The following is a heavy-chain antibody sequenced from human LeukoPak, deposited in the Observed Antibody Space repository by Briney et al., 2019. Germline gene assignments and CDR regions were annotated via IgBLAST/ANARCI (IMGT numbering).Heavy chain of an antibody. CDR3: ARDSPLPDY. Sequence: SETLSLTCTLSGGSLRSDYWTWIRQPPGKGLEWIGYISYSGSTNYNPSFKSRVTISVDTSKNQFSLKLTSVTAADTAIYYCARDSPLPDYWGQGTLVTVSS. CDR1: GGSLRSDY. V-gene: IGHV4-59*01. D-gene: IGHD2-15*01. CDR2: ISYSGST. J-gene: IGHJ4*02.